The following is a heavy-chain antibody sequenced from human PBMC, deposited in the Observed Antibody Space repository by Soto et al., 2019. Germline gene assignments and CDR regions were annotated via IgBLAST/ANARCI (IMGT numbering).Heavy chain of an antibody. CDR3: AKDERGTTRFDN. D-gene: IGHD1-26*01. V-gene: IGHV3-23*04. CDR2: ISGGGGST. CDR1: GFTFSSHA. J-gene: IGHJ4*02. Sequence: EVQLVESGGGLVQPGGSLRLSCAASGFTFSSHAMSWVRQAPGKGLEWVSAISGGGGSTYYADSVKGRFTISRDNSKNTLYLQMNSLRAEDTAAYYCAKDERGTTRFDNWGQGTLVTVSS.